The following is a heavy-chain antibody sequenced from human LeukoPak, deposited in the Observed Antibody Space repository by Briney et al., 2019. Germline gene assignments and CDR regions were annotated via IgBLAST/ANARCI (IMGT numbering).Heavy chain of an antibody. Sequence: GGSLRLSCAASGFTFSSYAMSWVRQAPGKGLEWVSAISGSGGSTYYADSVKGRFTISRDNSKNTLYLQMNSLRAEDTAVYYCAKAPHYDFWSGYYFDYWGQGTLVTVSS. V-gene: IGHV3-23*01. CDR1: GFTFSSYA. D-gene: IGHD3-3*01. CDR3: AKAPHYDFWSGYYFDY. CDR2: ISGSGGST. J-gene: IGHJ4*02.